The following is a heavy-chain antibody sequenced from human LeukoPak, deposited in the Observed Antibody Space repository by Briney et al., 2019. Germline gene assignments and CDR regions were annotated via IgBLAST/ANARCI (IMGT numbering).Heavy chain of an antibody. Sequence: SETLSLTCTVSGGSISGYYWSWIRQPPGKGLEWIGYIYYSVNTNYNPSLKSRVTIVGDTSKNQFSLKPSSVAAADTAVYYCARHQRDYGDYVPRYMDVWGKGTTLTVSS. J-gene: IGHJ6*03. D-gene: IGHD4-17*01. CDR2: IYYSVNT. V-gene: IGHV4-59*08. CDR3: ARHQRDYGDYVPRYMDV. CDR1: GGSISGYY.